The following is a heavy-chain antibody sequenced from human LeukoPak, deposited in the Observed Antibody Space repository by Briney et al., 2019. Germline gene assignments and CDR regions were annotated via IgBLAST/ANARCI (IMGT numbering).Heavy chain of an antibody. Sequence: PSETLSLTCTVSGGSISSGGYYWSWIRQPPGKGLEWIGYIYYSGSTNYNPSLKSRVTISVDTSKNQFSLKLSSVTAADTAVYYCARGYSSGWYGRAFDIWGQGTMVTVSS. CDR1: GGSISSGGYY. CDR3: ARGYSSGWYGRAFDI. CDR2: IYYSGST. D-gene: IGHD6-19*01. V-gene: IGHV4-61*08. J-gene: IGHJ3*02.